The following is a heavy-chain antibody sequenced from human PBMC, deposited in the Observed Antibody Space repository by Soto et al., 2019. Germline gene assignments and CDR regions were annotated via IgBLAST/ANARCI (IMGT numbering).Heavy chain of an antibody. Sequence: SVKVSCKASGGTFSSYTISWVRQAPGQGLEWMERIIPILGIANYAQKFQGRVTITADKSTSTAYMELSSLRSEDTAVYYCARSFGESHDAFDIWGQGTMVTVSS. CDR3: ARSFGESHDAFDI. CDR1: GGTFSSYT. CDR2: IIPILGIA. V-gene: IGHV1-69*02. D-gene: IGHD3-10*01. J-gene: IGHJ3*02.